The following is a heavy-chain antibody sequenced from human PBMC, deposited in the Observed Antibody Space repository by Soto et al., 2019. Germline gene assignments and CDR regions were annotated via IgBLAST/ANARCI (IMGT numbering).Heavy chain of an antibody. CDR2: IWHDGKNK. V-gene: IGHV3-33*01. Sequence: GGSLRLSCAASGFSFSNFGMHWVRQAPGKGLEWVAVIWHDGKNKYYADSAEGRFTISRDNSRNTLYLQMNSLRAEDTAVYYCARLIGNSWLDSWGQGTQVTVSS. CDR1: GFSFSNFG. CDR3: ARLIGNSWLDS. D-gene: IGHD3-16*01. J-gene: IGHJ5*01.